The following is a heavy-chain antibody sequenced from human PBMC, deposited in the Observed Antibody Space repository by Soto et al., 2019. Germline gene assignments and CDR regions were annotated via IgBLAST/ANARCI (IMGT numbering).Heavy chain of an antibody. CDR3: ARRRPWYNWNPGLSNGMAV. D-gene: IGHD1-20*01. CDR2: MNPNSGNT. J-gene: IGHJ6*02. CDR1: GYTFTSYD. Sequence: QVQLVQSGAEVKKPGASVKVSCKASGYTFTSYDINWVRQATGQGPEWMGWMNPNSGNTGYAQKFQGRVTMTRNTSIRTDYMELSSLRYEDTAVYYCARRRPWYNWNPGLSNGMAVWGQGTTVPV. V-gene: IGHV1-8*01.